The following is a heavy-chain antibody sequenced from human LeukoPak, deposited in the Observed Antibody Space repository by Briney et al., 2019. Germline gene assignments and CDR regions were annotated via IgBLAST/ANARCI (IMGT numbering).Heavy chain of an antibody. J-gene: IGHJ4*02. V-gene: IGHV5-51*01. CDR2: IYPEDSDT. D-gene: IGHD2/OR15-2a*01. Sequence: GESLKISCKGSGYMFFSYWIAWVRQMPGKGPEWMGTIYPEDSDTRYNPSFQGQVTISVDNSINTAYLQWSSLKASDTAVYYCASDMMGTTVPVRWGQGTPVTVSS. CDR1: GYMFFSYW. CDR3: ASDMMGTTVPVR.